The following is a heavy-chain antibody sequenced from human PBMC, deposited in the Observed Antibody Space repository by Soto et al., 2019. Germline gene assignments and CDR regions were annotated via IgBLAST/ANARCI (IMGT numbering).Heavy chain of an antibody. CDR3: ARLMVRGVIITSRHFDY. V-gene: IGHV1-2*04. D-gene: IGHD3-10*01. CDR2: INPNSGGT. J-gene: IGHJ4*02. Sequence: ASVKVSCKASGYTFTGYYMHWVRQAPGQGLEWMGWINPNSGGTNYAQKVQGWVTMTRDTSISTAYMELSRLRSDDTAVYYCARLMVRGVIITSRHFDYWGQGTLVTVSS. CDR1: GYTFTGYY.